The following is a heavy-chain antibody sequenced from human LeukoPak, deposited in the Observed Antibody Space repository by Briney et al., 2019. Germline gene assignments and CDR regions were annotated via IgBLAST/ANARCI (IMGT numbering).Heavy chain of an antibody. V-gene: IGHV3-23*01. Sequence: GGSLRLSCAASGFTFSSYAMSWVRQAPGKGLEWVSAISGSGGNTYYADSVKGRFTISRDNSKNTLYLQMNSLSAENTAVYYCAKAYGGNPSDYFDYWGQGTLVTVSS. CDR2: ISGSGGNT. D-gene: IGHD4-23*01. CDR3: AKAYGGNPSDYFDY. J-gene: IGHJ4*02. CDR1: GFTFSSYA.